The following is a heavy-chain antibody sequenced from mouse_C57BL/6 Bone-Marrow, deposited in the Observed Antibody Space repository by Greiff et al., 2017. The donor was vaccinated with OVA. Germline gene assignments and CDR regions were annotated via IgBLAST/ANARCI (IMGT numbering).Heavy chain of an antibody. D-gene: IGHD1-1*01. V-gene: IGHV1-59*01. CDR1: GYTFTNYW. J-gene: IGHJ2*02. Sequence: QVQLQQPGAELVRPGTSVKLSCKASGYTFTNYWMHWVKQRPGQGLEWIGVIAPSDSYINYNQKFKGRATLTVATSSSTAYMLLSSLTSEDSAVYYCAHYGSRLYLHYWGQGTSLTVSS. CDR3: AHYGSRLYLHY. CDR2: IAPSDSYI.